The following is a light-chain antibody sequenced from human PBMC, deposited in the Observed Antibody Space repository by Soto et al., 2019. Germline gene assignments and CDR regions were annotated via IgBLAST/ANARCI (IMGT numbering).Light chain of an antibody. V-gene: IGLV2-14*01. J-gene: IGLJ3*02. CDR2: EVS. CDR3: SSYTTSSTLV. CDR1: SSDVGGYNY. Sequence: QSVLTQPASVSGSPGQSITISCTGPSSDVGGYNYVSWYQQHPGKAPNLMIYEVSNRPSGVSNRFSGSKSGNTASLTLSGLQAEDEADYYCSSYTTSSTLVFGGGTKVTVL.